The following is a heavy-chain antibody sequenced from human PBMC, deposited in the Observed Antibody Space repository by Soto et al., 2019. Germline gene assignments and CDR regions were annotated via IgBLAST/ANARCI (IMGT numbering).Heavy chain of an antibody. CDR3: AYQTYYDFWSACR. J-gene: IGHJ4*02. D-gene: IGHD3-3*01. CDR1: GGSISSGGYY. CDR2: IYYSGST. V-gene: IGHV4-31*03. Sequence: SETLSLTCTVSGGSISSGGYYWSWIRQHPGKGLEWIGYIYYSGSTYYNPSLKSRVTISVDTSKNQFSLKLSSVTAADTAVYYCAYQTYYDFWSACRWGQGTLVTVSS.